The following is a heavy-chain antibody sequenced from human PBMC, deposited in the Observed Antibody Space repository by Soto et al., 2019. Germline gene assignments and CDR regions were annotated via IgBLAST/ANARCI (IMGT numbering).Heavy chain of an antibody. CDR1: GFTVSSHG. CDR3: TGEVASGY. D-gene: IGHD2-8*02. Sequence: GGSLRLSCAASGFTVSSHGMHWVRQAPGKGLEWVAVISRDGGTKYYADSVKGRFTISRDNSRNTLFLEMNSLRGDDMAVYYCTGEVASGYWGQGTTVTVS. CDR2: ISRDGGTK. V-gene: IGHV3-30*03. J-gene: IGHJ4*02.